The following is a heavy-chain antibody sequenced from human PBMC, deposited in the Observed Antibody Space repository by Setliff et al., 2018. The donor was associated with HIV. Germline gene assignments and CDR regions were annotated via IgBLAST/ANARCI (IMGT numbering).Heavy chain of an antibody. CDR1: GGSISSGLYY. D-gene: IGHD3-22*01. V-gene: IGHV4-61*02. CDR2: IYTSGTT. CDR3: ARVRYYYDSSGYYYSSYYFDY. Sequence: SETLSLTCTVSGGSISSGLYYWSWIRQPAGKGLEWIGRIYTSGTTNYNPSLKSRVTISVDTSRNQFSLKLSSVTAADTAVYYCARVRYYYDSSGYYYSSYYFDYWGQGTLVTVSS. J-gene: IGHJ4*02.